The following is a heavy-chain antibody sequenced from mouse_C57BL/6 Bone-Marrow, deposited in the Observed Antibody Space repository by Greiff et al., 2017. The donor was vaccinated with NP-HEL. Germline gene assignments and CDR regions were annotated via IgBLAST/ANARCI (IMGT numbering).Heavy chain of an antibody. J-gene: IGHJ3*01. Sequence: EVMLVESGTVLARPGASVKMSCKTSGYTFTSYWMHWVKQRPGQGLEWIGAIYPGNSDTSYNQKFKGKAKLTAVTSASTAYMELSSLTNEDSAVYYCTRSLLWYSNYPAWFAYWGQGTLVTVSA. CDR3: TRSLLWYSNYPAWFAY. CDR1: GYTFTSYW. D-gene: IGHD2-5*01. CDR2: IYPGNSDT. V-gene: IGHV1-5*01.